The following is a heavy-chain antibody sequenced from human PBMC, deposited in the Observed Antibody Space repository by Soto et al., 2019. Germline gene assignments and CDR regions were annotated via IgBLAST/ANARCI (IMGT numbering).Heavy chain of an antibody. CDR1: GGSISSGGYY. D-gene: IGHD3-10*01. V-gene: IGHV4-31*03. J-gene: IGHJ4*02. CDR2: IYYSGST. Sequence: SETLSLTCTVSGGSISSGGYYWSWIRQHPGKGLEWIGYIYYSGSTYYNPSLKSRVTISVDTSKNQFSLKLSSVTAADTAVYYCASCGRRLWFGEQPPFFFDYWGQGTLVTVSS. CDR3: ASCGRRLWFGEQPPFFFDY.